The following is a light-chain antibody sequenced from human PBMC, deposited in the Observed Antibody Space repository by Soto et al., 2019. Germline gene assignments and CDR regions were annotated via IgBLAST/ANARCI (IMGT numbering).Light chain of an antibody. V-gene: IGKV1-39*01. CDR2: AAF. CDR3: QQSYSSPLA. CDR1: QSISTY. Sequence: DIQMTQSPSSLSASVGDRVTITCRASQSISTYLNWYQQKPGKAPKLLIYAAFSLQSGVPSRFSGSGSGTDFTLTISSLQPEDFATYYCQQSYSSPLAFGAGPKLDIK. J-gene: IGKJ4*01.